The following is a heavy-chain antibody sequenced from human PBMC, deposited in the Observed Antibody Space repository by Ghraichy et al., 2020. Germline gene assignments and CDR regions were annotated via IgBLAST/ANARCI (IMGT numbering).Heavy chain of an antibody. Sequence: SLNISCAASGFTFSNYDFNWVRQAPGKGLEWVAVIRTDGSNRKYADSVEGRFTISRDNSKNTLLLQMNSLRAEDTAVYYCARLGSDYYYALDVWGQGTTVTVSS. D-gene: IGHD1-26*01. V-gene: IGHV3-33*01. CDR1: GFTFSNYD. CDR3: ARLGSDYYYALDV. J-gene: IGHJ6*02. CDR2: IRTDGSNR.